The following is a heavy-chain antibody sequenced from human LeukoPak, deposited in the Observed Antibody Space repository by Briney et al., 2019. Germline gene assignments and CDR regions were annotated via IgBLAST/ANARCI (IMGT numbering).Heavy chain of an antibody. CDR2: IRSKAYGGTT. Sequence: PGGSLRLSCTASGFTFGDYAMSWFRQAPGKGLEWVGFIRSKAYGGTTEYAASVKGRFTISRDDSKSIAYLQMNSLKTEDTAVYYCTRVPGSGPGLGGYYYYGMDVWGQGTTVTVSS. CDR3: TRVPGSGPGLGGYYYYGMDV. CDR1: GFTFGDYA. V-gene: IGHV3-49*03. D-gene: IGHD6-19*01. J-gene: IGHJ6*02.